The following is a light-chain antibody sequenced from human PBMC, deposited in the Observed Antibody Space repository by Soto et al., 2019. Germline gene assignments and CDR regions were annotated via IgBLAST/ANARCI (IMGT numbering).Light chain of an antibody. CDR1: QSVSTNF. CDR3: QQYGRTSWT. V-gene: IGKV3-20*01. CDR2: GAS. Sequence: EIVLTQSPGTLSLSPGEGATLSCRASQSVSTNFFAWYQQKPGQAPRLLIYGASTRATGIPDRFSGGGSGTDFTLTISRLELEDFAVYYCQQYGRTSWTFGQGTKVDIK. J-gene: IGKJ1*01.